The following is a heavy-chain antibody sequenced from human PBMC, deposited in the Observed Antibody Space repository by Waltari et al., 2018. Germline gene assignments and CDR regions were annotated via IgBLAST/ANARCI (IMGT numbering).Heavy chain of an antibody. V-gene: IGHV3-23*01. CDR1: GFSFSNYA. J-gene: IGHJ4*02. Sequence: VQLLESGGGLVQPGGSLRLSCAASGFSFSNYAVSWVRQAPGKGLEWVSGITSSGATTFYSDSVKGRFTIVRDNSKNTVYLQMNSLRVEDTAVYYCAREEKESSGYYTTHFDQWGQGTLVTVSS. D-gene: IGHD3-22*01. CDR3: AREEKESSGYYTTHFDQ. CDR2: ITSSGATT.